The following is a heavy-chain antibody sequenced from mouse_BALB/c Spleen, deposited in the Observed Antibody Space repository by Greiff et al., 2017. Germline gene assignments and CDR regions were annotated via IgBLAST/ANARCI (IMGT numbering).Heavy chain of an antibody. J-gene: IGHJ4*01. CDR3: ARWNYYYAMDY. CDR2: ILPGSGST. D-gene: IGHD2-1*01. V-gene: IGHV1-9*01. CDR1: GYTFSSYW. Sequence: VQLQQSGAELMKPGASVKISCKATGYTFSSYWIEWVKQRPGHGLEWIGEILPGSGSTNYNEKFKGKATFTADTSSNTAYMQLSSLTSEDSAVYYCARWNYYYAMDYWGQGTSVTVSS.